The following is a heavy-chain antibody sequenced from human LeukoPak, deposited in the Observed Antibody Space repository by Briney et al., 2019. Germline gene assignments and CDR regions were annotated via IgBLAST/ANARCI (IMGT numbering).Heavy chain of an antibody. CDR1: GGSISSSNW. J-gene: IGHJ5*02. Sequence: SGTLSLTCAVSGGSISSSNWWSWVRQPPGKGLEGIGEIYHSGSTNYNPSLKSRVTISVDKSKNQFSLKLSSVTAADTAVYYCARLHYDFWSGYYFGWFDPWGQGTLVTVSS. CDR2: IYHSGST. CDR3: ARLHYDFWSGYYFGWFDP. V-gene: IGHV4-4*02. D-gene: IGHD3-3*01.